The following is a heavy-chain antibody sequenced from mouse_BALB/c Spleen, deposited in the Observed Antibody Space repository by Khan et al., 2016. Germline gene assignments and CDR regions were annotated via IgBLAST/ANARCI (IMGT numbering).Heavy chain of an antibody. D-gene: IGHD2-3*01. V-gene: IGHV9-1*02. CDR3: ARTWGYFSAMVY. Sequence: QIQLVQSGPELKKPGETVKISCKATGYTFTNYGMNGVKQAPGKGLKWMGWINTYTEEPTYDDDFKGRFAFSLETSASTAYLQINNLNNEDMATYSCARTWGYFSAMVYWGQGPSVTVSS. J-gene: IGHJ4*01. CDR1: GYTFTNYG. CDR2: INTYTEEP.